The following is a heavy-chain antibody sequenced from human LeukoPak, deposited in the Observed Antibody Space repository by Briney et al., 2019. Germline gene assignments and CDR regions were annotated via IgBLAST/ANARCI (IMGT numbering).Heavy chain of an antibody. CDR2: INHSGST. D-gene: IGHD3-10*01. J-gene: IGHJ5*02. V-gene: IGHV4-34*01. CDR1: GGSFSGYY. CDR3: ARVRRSYYGSGSYSRVNWFDP. Sequence: SETLSFTCAVYGGSFSGYYWSWIRQPPGKGLEWIGEINHSGSTNYNPSLKSRVTISVDTSKNQFSLKLSSVTAADTAVYYCARVRRSYYGSGSYSRVNWFDPWGQGTLVTVSS.